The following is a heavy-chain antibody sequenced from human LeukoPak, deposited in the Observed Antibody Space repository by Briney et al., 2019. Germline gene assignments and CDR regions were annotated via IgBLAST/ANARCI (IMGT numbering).Heavy chain of an antibody. CDR2: IIPILGIA. J-gene: IGHJ1*01. Sequence: GASVKVSCKASGGTFSSYAISWVRQAPGQGLEWMGRIIPILGIANYAQKFQGRVTITADKSTSTAYMELSSLRSEDTAVYYCAREAPLVGATSAEYFQHWGQGTLVTVSS. V-gene: IGHV1-69*04. D-gene: IGHD1-26*01. CDR1: GGTFSSYA. CDR3: AREAPLVGATSAEYFQH.